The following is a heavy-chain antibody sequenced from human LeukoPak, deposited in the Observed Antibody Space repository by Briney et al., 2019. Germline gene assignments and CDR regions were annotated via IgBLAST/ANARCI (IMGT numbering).Heavy chain of an antibody. CDR3: AGRITMIVVVTYDAFDI. D-gene: IGHD3-22*01. Sequence: SVKVSCKASGGTFSSYAISWVRQAPGQGLEWMGGIIPTFGTANYAQKFQGRVTITTDESTSTAYMELSSLRSEDTAVYYCAGRITMIVVVTYDAFDIWGQGTMVTVSS. CDR1: GGTFSSYA. J-gene: IGHJ3*02. V-gene: IGHV1-69*05. CDR2: IIPTFGTA.